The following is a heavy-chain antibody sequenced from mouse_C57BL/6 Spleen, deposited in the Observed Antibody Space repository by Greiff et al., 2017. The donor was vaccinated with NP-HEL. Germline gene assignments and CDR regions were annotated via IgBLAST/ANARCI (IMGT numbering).Heavy chain of an antibody. Sequence: VQLQQSGAELVRPGASAKLSCTASGFNIKDVYMYWVTQRPEQALERIGWLDPENGDTEYASKFQGKATITADTSSNTAYLQLSSLTSEDTAVYYCTTSDYDAYWGQGTLVTVSA. CDR2: LDPENGDT. D-gene: IGHD2-4*01. CDR3: TTSDYDAY. J-gene: IGHJ3*01. CDR1: GFNIKDVY. V-gene: IGHV14-4*01.